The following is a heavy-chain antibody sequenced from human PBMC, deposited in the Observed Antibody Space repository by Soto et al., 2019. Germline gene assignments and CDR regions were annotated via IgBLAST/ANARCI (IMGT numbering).Heavy chain of an antibody. J-gene: IGHJ3*02. Sequence: ASLKVSWKASGYTFTSYGISWVRQAPGQGREWMGWISAYNGNTNYAQKLQGRVTMTTDTSTSTAYMELRSLRSDDTAVYYCARELFDNRNHEDLDAFHTLGEAIIGTVTS. V-gene: IGHV1-18*01. CDR2: ISAYNGNT. CDR1: GYTFTSYG. CDR3: ARELFDNRNHEDLDAFHT. D-gene: IGHD1-1*01.